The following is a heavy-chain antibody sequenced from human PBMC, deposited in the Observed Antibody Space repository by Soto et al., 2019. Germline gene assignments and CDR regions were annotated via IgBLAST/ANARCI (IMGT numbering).Heavy chain of an antibody. CDR2: ISSSSSYI. J-gene: IGHJ6*03. D-gene: IGHD3-9*01. CDR1: GFTFSSYS. CDR3: ATNGGGESYDILTGYYPYYYYYYMDV. Sequence: PGGSLRLSCAASGFTFSSYSMNWVRQAPGKGLEWVSSISSSSSYIYYADSVKGRFTISRDNAKNSLYLQMNSLRAEDTAVYYCATNGGGESYDILTGYYPYYYYYYMDVWGKGTTVTVSS. V-gene: IGHV3-21*01.